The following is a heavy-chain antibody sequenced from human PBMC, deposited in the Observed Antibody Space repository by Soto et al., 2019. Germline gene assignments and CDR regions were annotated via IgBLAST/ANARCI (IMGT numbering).Heavy chain of an antibody. CDR1: GGTFSSYT. J-gene: IGHJ5*02. Sequence: QLQLVQSGAEVKKPGSSVKVSCKASGGTFSSYTITWVRQAPGQGLEWMGRIIPILDIANYAQKFQGRVTITADKSTSTAYMELSSLGAEDADVYSCAKDFGEGGFDPWGQGTLVTFSS. V-gene: IGHV1-69*08. D-gene: IGHD3-10*01. CDR2: IIPILDIA. CDR3: AKDFGEGGFDP.